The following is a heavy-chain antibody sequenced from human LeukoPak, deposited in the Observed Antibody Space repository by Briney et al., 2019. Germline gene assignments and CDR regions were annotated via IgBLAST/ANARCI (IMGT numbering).Heavy chain of an antibody. V-gene: IGHV3-30*18. CDR2: ISYDESNE. D-gene: IGHD4-17*01. Sequence: GSLSCSSSASGFTSSGSGRDWVRQAQGLGRGGVAVISYDESNEYYAASVRGRLTMSTGKTKNTLYLQMNSLRVEDTAVYYCAKASDGDSLYYYYYGMDAWGQGTTLTVSS. J-gene: IGHJ6*02. CDR1: GFTSSGSG. CDR3: AKASDGDSLYYYYYGMDA.